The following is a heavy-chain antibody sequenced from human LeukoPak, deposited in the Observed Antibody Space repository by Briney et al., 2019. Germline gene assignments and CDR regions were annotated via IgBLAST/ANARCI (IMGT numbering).Heavy chain of an antibody. J-gene: IGHJ3*02. V-gene: IGHV4-39*01. D-gene: IGHD5-24*01. Sequence: SETLSLTCTVSGGSISSGIYCWTWIRQPPGKGLEWIGTIYYTGSTYYNPSLKSRVTISVGTSKNQFSLRLSSVTAADAAVYYCARRDGGSWSAFDIWGQGTMVTVSS. CDR3: ARRDGGSWSAFDI. CDR1: GGSISSGIYC. CDR2: IYYTGST.